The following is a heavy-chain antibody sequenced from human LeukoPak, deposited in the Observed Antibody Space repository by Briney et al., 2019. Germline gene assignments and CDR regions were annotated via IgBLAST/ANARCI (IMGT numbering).Heavy chain of an antibody. J-gene: IGHJ4*02. CDR2: IRYDGSNK. V-gene: IGHV3-30*02. CDR1: GFTFSSYG. Sequence: GGTLRLSCAASGFTFSSYGMHWVRQAPGKGLEWVAFIRYDGSNKYYADSVKGRFTISRDKSKNTLYLQMNSLRVEDTAVYYCAKESQRGYSYGYIRDYFDSWGQGTLVTVSS. CDR3: AKESQRGYSYGYIRDYFDS. D-gene: IGHD5-18*01.